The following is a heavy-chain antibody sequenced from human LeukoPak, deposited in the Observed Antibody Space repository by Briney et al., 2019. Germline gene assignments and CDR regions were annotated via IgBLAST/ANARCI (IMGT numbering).Heavy chain of an antibody. Sequence: GGSLRLSCAASGFTFSNAWMNWVRQAPGKGLEWVSGISWNSGSIGYADSVKGRFTISRDNAKNSLYLQMNSLRAEDTALYYCAKGGVRGVITGWGQGTLVTVSS. CDR2: ISWNSGSI. J-gene: IGHJ4*02. CDR1: GFTFSNAW. CDR3: AKGGVRGVITG. D-gene: IGHD3-10*01. V-gene: IGHV3-9*01.